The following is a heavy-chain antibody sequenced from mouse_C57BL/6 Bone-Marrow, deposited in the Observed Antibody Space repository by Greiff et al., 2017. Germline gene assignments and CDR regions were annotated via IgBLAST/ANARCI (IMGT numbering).Heavy chain of an antibody. CDR2: IYPGSGST. V-gene: IGHV1-55*01. Sequence: QVQLQQPGAELVKPGASVKMSCKASGYTFTSYWITWVKQRPGQGLEWIGDIYPGSGSTNYNEKFKSKATLTVDTSSSTAYMQLRSLTSEDSAVYFCARGTTKVTTKGYYYAMDYWGQGTSVTVSS. CDR3: ARGTTKVTTKGYYYAMDY. D-gene: IGHD2-2*01. J-gene: IGHJ4*01. CDR1: GYTFTSYW.